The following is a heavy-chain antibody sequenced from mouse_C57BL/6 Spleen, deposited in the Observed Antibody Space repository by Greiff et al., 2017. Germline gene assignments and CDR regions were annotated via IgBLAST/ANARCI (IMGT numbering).Heavy chain of an antibody. Sequence: EVKLMESEGGLVQPGSSMKLSCTASGFTFSDYYMAWVRQVPEKGLEWVANINYDGSSTYYLDSLKSRFIISRDNAKNILYLQMSSLKSEDTATYYCARDWAYSNYVGAMDYWGQGTSVTVSS. CDR3: ARDWAYSNYVGAMDY. CDR1: GFTFSDYY. J-gene: IGHJ4*01. CDR2: INYDGSST. D-gene: IGHD2-5*01. V-gene: IGHV5-16*01.